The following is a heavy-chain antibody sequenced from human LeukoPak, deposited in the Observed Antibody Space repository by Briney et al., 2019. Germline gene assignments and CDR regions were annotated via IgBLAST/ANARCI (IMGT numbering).Heavy chain of an antibody. D-gene: IGHD2-2*01. V-gene: IGHV3-30-3*01. CDR2: ISYDGSNK. CDR3: AKDKNALCSITCRSEFDS. Sequence: PGRSLRLSCAASGFTFSSFAMHWVRQAPGKGLEWVAVISYDGSNKNYADSVKGRFTISRDNSKNTMYLEMNSLRAEDTAVYYCAKDKNALCSITCRSEFDSWGQGTLVTVSS. CDR1: GFTFSSFA. J-gene: IGHJ4*02.